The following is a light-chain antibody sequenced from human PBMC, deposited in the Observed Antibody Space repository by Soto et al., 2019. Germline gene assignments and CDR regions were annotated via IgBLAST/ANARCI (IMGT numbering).Light chain of an antibody. CDR1: TSDVGGYDY. CDR3: SSYTTTSTVV. CDR2: DVY. Sequence: QSALTQPASVSGSPGQSITISCTGTTSDVGGYDYVSWFQQYPGKAPSLMLYDVYRRPSGVSYRFSGSKSGNTASLTISGLPAEDEADYYCSSYTTTSTVVFGGGIQLTVL. V-gene: IGLV2-14*01. J-gene: IGLJ2*01.